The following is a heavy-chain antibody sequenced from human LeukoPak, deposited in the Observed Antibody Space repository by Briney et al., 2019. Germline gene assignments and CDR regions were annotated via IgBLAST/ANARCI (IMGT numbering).Heavy chain of an antibody. Sequence: SETLSLTCTVSGGSISSYYWSWIRQPAGKGLEWIGRIYTSGSTNYSPSLKSRVTISVDKSKNQFSLKLSSVTAADTAVYYCARAKRGSGYYDYWGQGTLVTVSS. CDR1: GGSISSYY. CDR2: IYTSGST. V-gene: IGHV4-4*07. J-gene: IGHJ4*02. D-gene: IGHD3-22*01. CDR3: ARAKRGSGYYDY.